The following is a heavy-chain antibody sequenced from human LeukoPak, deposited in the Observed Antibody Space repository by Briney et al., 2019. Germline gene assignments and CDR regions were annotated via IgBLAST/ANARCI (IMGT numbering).Heavy chain of an antibody. CDR2: INPNDGDT. V-gene: IGHV1-2*02. Sequence: GASVKVSCKASGYTFTDCYMHWVRQAPGQGFEWTGWINPNDGDTNYAQKFQGRVTMTRDTSISTAHMEVSRLRSDDTAVYYCARANFLYCSSSTCLFDYWGQGTLVTVSS. J-gene: IGHJ4*02. CDR1: GYTFTDCY. CDR3: ARANFLYCSSSTCLFDY. D-gene: IGHD2-2*01.